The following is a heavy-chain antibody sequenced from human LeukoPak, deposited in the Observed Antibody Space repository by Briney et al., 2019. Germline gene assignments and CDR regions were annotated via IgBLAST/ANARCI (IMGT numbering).Heavy chain of an antibody. CDR1: GGSFSGYY. D-gene: IGHD3-3*01. CDR3: ARRGITIFGVVIDDY. Sequence: SETLSLTCAVYGGSFSGYYWSWIRQPPGKGLEWIGEINHSGSTYYNPSLKSRVTISVDTSKNQFSLKLSSVTAADTAVYYCARRGITIFGVVIDDYWGQGTLVTVSS. V-gene: IGHV4-34*01. CDR2: INHSGST. J-gene: IGHJ4*02.